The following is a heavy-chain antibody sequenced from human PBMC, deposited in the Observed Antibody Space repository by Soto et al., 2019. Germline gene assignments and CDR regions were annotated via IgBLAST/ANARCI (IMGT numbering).Heavy chain of an antibody. Sequence: PSETLSVTCNVPGGPISKFYWAWIRKTAGNGLEWMGRVYATGTTDYNPSLRSRVAMSVDISKKTFSLRLRSVTGADSGVYYCVRDGSKSLRDWFDPWGQGILVTVSS. CDR3: VRDGSKSLRDWFDP. CDR1: GGPISKFY. V-gene: IGHV4-4*07. J-gene: IGHJ5*02. CDR2: VYATGTT.